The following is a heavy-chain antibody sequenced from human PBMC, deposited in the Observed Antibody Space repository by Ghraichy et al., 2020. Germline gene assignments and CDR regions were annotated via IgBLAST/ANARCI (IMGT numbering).Heavy chain of an antibody. CDR2: ISYDGNTK. J-gene: IGHJ4*02. CDR1: GFTFSTYA. V-gene: IGHV3-30-3*01. Sequence: GGSLRLSCAASGFTFSTYAIHWVRQAPGKGLEWVALISYDGNTKFYADSVKGRFTISRDNSKNTLYLQMNTLRGEDTAVYFCARDNPYLDYWGQGTLVTVSS. CDR3: ARDNPYLDY.